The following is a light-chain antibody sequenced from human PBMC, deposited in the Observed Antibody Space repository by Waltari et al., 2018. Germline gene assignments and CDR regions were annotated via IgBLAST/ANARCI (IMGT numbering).Light chain of an antibody. V-gene: IGKV4-1*01. CDR1: QSVLYSSNNKNY. CDR3: QQYYTTPLT. CDR2: WAS. Sequence: DIMMTQSPESLAVSLGERATINCKPSQSVLYSSNNKNYLAWYQQKPGQPPILLIYWASTRESGVPDRFSGSGSGTDFTLTISSLQAEDVAVYYCQQYYTTPLTFGGGTKVEIK. J-gene: IGKJ4*01.